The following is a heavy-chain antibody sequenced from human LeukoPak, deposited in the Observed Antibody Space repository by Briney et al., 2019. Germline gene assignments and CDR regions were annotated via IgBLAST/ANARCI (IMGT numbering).Heavy chain of an antibody. D-gene: IGHD6-13*01. CDR1: GGTFSSYA. J-gene: IGHJ5*02. CDR3: ARSGYSSSWYSGNWFDP. CDR2: IIPIFGTA. Sequence: SVKVSCKASGGTFSSYAISWVRQAPGQGLEWMGGIIPIFGTANHAQKFQGRVTITADKSTSTAYMELSSLRSEDTAVYYCARSGYSSSWYSGNWFDPWGQGTLVTVSS. V-gene: IGHV1-69*06.